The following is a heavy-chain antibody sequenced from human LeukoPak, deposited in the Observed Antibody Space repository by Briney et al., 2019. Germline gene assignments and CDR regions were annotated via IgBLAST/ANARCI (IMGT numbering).Heavy chain of an antibody. V-gene: IGHV1-69*05. Sequence: SVKVSCKASGGTFSSYAISWVRQAPGQGPEWMGGIIPIFGTANYAQKFQGRVTITTDESTSTAYMELSSLRSEDTAVYYCARGPPRVVGATSKFFDYWGQGTLVTVSS. CDR3: ARGPPRVVGATSKFFDY. CDR1: GGTFSSYA. J-gene: IGHJ4*02. CDR2: IIPIFGTA. D-gene: IGHD1-26*01.